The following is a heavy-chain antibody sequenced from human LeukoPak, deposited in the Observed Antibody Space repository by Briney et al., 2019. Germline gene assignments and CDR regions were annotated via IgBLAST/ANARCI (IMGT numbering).Heavy chain of an antibody. D-gene: IGHD3-22*01. CDR1: GFHFIYYG. J-gene: IGHJ4*02. V-gene: IGHV3-30*03. CDR3: ARDLYRIVVVPHYFDY. CDR2: ISYDGSNR. Sequence: GGSLRLSCAASGFHFIYYGIHWVRQAPGKGLEWPTVISYDGSNRYYGDSVKGRFTISRDNAKNSLYLQMNSLRAEDTAVYYCARDLYRIVVVPHYFDYWGQGTLVTVSS.